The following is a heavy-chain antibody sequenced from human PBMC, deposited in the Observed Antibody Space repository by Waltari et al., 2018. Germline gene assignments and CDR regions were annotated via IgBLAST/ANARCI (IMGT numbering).Heavy chain of an antibody. V-gene: IGHV1-69*02. CDR1: GGPFNNHV. D-gene: IGHD3-16*01. CDR3: ASGHSYISNSRHYGPFDL. CDR2: IIPILGQT. Sequence: QVHLLQSGPEVRKPGSSVKVSCQASGGPFNNHVFNWVRQAPGQGLELMGRIIPILGQTTYSQRFQGRVTMTADKSTKTTYMGLASLRSEDTALYYCASGHSYISNSRHYGPFDLWGQGTLITVSS. J-gene: IGHJ5*02.